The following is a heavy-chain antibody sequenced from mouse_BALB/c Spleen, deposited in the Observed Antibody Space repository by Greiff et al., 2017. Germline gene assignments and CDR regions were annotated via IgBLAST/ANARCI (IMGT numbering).Heavy chain of an antibody. Sequence: VQLQESGAELVRPGASVTLSCKASGYTFTDYEMHWVKQTPVHGLEWIGAIDPETGGTAYNQKFKGKATLTADKSSSTAYMELRSLTSEDSAVYYCTLDDGDYWGQGTTLTVSS. J-gene: IGHJ2*01. V-gene: IGHV1-15*01. CDR1: GYTFTDYE. CDR2: IDPETGGT. CDR3: TLDDGDY. D-gene: IGHD2-3*01.